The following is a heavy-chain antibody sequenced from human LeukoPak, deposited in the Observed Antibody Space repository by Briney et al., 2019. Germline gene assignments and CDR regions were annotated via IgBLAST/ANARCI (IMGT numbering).Heavy chain of an antibody. V-gene: IGHV3-30*18. CDR1: GFTFSSYG. Sequence: PGGSLRLSCAASGFTFSSYGMHWVRQAPGKGLEWVAVISYDGSNKYYADSVKGRFTISRDNSKNTLYLQMNSLRAEDTAVYYCAKDSMRYCSSTSCLGRLDPWGQGTLVTVSS. J-gene: IGHJ5*02. CDR2: ISYDGSNK. D-gene: IGHD2-2*01. CDR3: AKDSMRYCSSTSCLGRLDP.